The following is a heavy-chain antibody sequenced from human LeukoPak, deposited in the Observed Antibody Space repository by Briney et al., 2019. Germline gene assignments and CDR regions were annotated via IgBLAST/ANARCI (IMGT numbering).Heavy chain of an antibody. CDR1: GGSISSYY. D-gene: IGHD6-13*01. Sequence: KPSETLSLTCTVSGGSISSYYWSWIRQPAGKGLEWIGRIYTSGNTNYKPSLKSRVTMSVDTSKNQFSLKLSSVTAADTAVYYCARELSSSWYSLYYWGQGTLVTVSS. J-gene: IGHJ4*02. CDR3: ARELSSSWYSLYY. V-gene: IGHV4-4*07. CDR2: IYTSGNT.